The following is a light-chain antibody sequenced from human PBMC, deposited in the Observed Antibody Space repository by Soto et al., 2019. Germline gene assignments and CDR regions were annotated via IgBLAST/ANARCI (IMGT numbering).Light chain of an antibody. CDR3: QQFYNYPRT. V-gene: IGKV1-8*01. J-gene: IGKJ1*01. CDR1: QDIGTY. CDR2: DAS. Sequence: AIRMTQSPSSFSASTGDRVSITCRATQDIGTYLAWYQQIPGKAPKLLIYDASTLQTVVPSRFSGSGSGTDFTLTISYLQSEDFGTYYCQQFYNYPRTFGQGTQ.